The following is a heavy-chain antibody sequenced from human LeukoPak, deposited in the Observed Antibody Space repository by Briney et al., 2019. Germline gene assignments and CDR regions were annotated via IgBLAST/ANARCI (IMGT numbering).Heavy chain of an antibody. CDR2: ISSSGSTI. D-gene: IGHD6-13*01. CDR3: AGYWQLARN. J-gene: IGHJ4*02. V-gene: IGHV3-11*01. CDR1: VFTFSDYY. Sequence: GGSLSLSCAASVFTFSDYYMSWMRQAPGKGLEWVSYISSSGSTIYYADSVKGRFTISRDNAKNSLYLQVNSLRAEDTTVYYCAGYWQLARNWGQGTLVTVSS.